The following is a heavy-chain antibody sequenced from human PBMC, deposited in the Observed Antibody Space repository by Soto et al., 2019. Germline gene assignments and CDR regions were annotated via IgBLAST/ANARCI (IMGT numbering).Heavy chain of an antibody. J-gene: IGHJ4*02. D-gene: IGHD3-3*01. CDR1: GGSISSYY. CDR3: ARGYDFWSGYEYYFDY. Sequence: SETLSLTCTVSGGSISSYYWSWVRQPPGKGLEWIGYIYYSGSTNYNPSLKSRVTISVDTSKNQFSLKLSSVTAADTAVYYCARGYDFWSGYEYYFDYWGQGTLLTVSS. V-gene: IGHV4-59*01. CDR2: IYYSGST.